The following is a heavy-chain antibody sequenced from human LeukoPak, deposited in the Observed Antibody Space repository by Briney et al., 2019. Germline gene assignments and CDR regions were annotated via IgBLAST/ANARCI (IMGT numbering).Heavy chain of an antibody. Sequence: SVKVSCTASGGTFSSYAISWVRQAPGQGLEWMGGIIPIFGTANYAQKFQGRVTITTDESTSTAYMELSSLRSEDTAVYYCARAISRGPDAFDIWGQGTMVTVSS. CDR1: GGTFSSYA. D-gene: IGHD2-2*01. CDR2: IIPIFGTA. V-gene: IGHV1-69*05. CDR3: ARAISRGPDAFDI. J-gene: IGHJ3*02.